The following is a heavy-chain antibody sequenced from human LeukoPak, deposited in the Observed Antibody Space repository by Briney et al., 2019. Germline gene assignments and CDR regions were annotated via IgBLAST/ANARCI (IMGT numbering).Heavy chain of an antibody. CDR2: INSDGSTT. V-gene: IGHV3-74*01. CDR1: GFTFKSYW. J-gene: IGHJ5*02. Sequence: GGSLRLSCTASGFTFKSYWMHWVRQAPGKGLVWVSRINSDGSTTSYADSVKGRFTISRDNAKNTLYLQMNSLRVEDMGVYYCARSDWFDPWGQGTLVTVSS. CDR3: ARSDWFDP. D-gene: IGHD3-10*01.